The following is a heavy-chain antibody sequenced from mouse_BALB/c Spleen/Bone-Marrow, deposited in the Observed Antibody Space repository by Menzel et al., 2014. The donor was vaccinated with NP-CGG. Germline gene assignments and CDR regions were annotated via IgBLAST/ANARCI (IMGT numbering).Heavy chain of an antibody. CDR1: GYTFTSYW. J-gene: IGHJ3*01. Sequence: VQLVESGAELAKPGASVKMSCKASGYTFTSYWMHWVKQRPGQGLEWIGYINPSTGYTEYNQKFKDKATLTADKSSSTAYRQLSSLTSEDSAVYFCARGRFAYWGQGTLVTVSA. CDR2: INPSTGYT. CDR3: ARGRFAY. V-gene: IGHV1-7*01.